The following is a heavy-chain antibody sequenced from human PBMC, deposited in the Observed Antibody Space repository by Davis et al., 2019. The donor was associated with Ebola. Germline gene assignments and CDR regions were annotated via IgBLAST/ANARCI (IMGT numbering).Heavy chain of an antibody. D-gene: IGHD2-15*01. CDR3: ARGEVVAATLDY. Sequence: MPSETLSLTCTVSGGSISSYYWSWIRQPPGKGLEWIGYIYYSGSTNYNPSLKSRVTISVDTSKNQFSLKLSSVTAADTAVYSCARGEVVAATLDYWGQGTLVTVSS. CDR1: GGSISSYY. CDR2: IYYSGST. V-gene: IGHV4-59*01. J-gene: IGHJ4*02.